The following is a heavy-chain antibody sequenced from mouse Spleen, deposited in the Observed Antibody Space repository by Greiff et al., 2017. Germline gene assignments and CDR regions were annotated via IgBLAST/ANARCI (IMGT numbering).Heavy chain of an antibody. D-gene: IGHD1-2*01. V-gene: IGHV2-2*01. J-gene: IGHJ2*01. Sequence: QVQLQQSGPGLVQPSQSLSITCTVSGFSLTSYGVHWVRQSPGKGLEWLGVIWSGGSTDYNAAFISRLSISKDNSKSQVFFKMNSLQADDTAIYYCASQFINYFDYWGQGTTLTVSS. CDR2: IWSGGST. CDR1: GFSLTSYG. CDR3: ASQFINYFDY.